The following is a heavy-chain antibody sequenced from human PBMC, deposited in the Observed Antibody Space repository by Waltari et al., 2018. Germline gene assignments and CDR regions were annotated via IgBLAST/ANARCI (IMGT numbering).Heavy chain of an antibody. D-gene: IGHD3-3*01. V-gene: IGHV4-39*01. CDR1: GGSISSSSYY. CDR3: ARHRDFWSGYYDY. Sequence: QLQLQESGPGLVKPSETLSLTCTVSGGSISSSSYYWGWIRQPPGKGLEWIGSIYYSGSTYYNPSLKSRVTISVDTSKNQFSLKLSSVTAADTAVYYCARHRDFWSGYYDYWGQGTLVTVSS. J-gene: IGHJ4*02. CDR2: IYYSGST.